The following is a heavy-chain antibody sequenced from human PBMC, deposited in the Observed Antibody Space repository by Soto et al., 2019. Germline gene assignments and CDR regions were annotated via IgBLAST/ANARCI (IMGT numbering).Heavy chain of an antibody. V-gene: IGHV1-69*13. CDR3: ARLPCFSSTSCYVSGQNYYYGMDV. Sequence: ASVKVSCKASGGTFSSYAISWVRQAPGQGLEWMGGIIPIFGTANYAQKFQGRVTITADESTSTAYMELSSLRSEDTAVYYCARLPCFSSTSCYVSGQNYYYGMDVWGQGTTVTVSS. J-gene: IGHJ6*02. CDR2: IIPIFGTA. D-gene: IGHD2-2*01. CDR1: GGTFSSYA.